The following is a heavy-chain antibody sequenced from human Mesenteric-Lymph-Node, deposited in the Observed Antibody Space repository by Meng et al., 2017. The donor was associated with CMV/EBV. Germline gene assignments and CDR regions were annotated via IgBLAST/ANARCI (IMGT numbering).Heavy chain of an antibody. V-gene: IGHV3-23*01. CDR3: AKGSGRYYDYFDY. Sequence: GGSLRLSCAASGFTFSSYSMNWVRQAPGKGLEWVSTISGSGGNTYYADSVKGRFTISRDNSKNTLYLQMNSLRVEDTAVYSCAKGSGRYYDYFDYWGQGTLVTVSS. CDR1: GFTFSSYS. CDR2: ISGSGGNT. D-gene: IGHD1-26*01. J-gene: IGHJ4*02.